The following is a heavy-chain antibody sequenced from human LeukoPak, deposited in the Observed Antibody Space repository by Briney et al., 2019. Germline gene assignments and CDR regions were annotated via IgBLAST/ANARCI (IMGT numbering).Heavy chain of an antibody. V-gene: IGHV4-59*01. Sequence: SETLSLTRTVAGGSISSYYWSWIRQPPGKGLEWIGYIYYSGSTNYNPSLKSRVTISEDTSNNQFSLKLSSVTAADTAVYYCARYGYYAYDYWGQGNLVTVSS. CDR1: GGSISSYY. D-gene: IGHD3-3*01. CDR3: ARYGYYAYDY. J-gene: IGHJ4*02. CDR2: IYYSGST.